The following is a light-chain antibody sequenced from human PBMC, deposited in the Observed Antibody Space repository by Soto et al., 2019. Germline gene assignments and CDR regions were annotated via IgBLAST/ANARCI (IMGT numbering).Light chain of an antibody. CDR2: DDR. J-gene: IGLJ3*02. CDR3: CSYVDTDTWV. Sequence: SYELTQPPSVSVAPGQTARITCGGTNIGRKSVHWYQQKPGQAPVVVVYDDRDRPSGIPDRFSGSKSGNTASLTISGLQAEDEADYYCCSYVDTDTWVFGGGTKLTVL. V-gene: IGLV3-21*02. CDR1: NIGRKS.